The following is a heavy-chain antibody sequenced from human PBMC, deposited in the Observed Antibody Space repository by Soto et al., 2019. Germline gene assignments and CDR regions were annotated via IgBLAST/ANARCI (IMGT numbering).Heavy chain of an antibody. Sequence: QVQLVESGGGVVQPGRSLRLSCAASGFTFSSYGMHWVRQAPGKGLEWVAVISYDGSNKYYADSVKGRFTISRDNSKNTLYLQMNSLRAEDTAVYDCAKDRTGYVDYWGQGTLFTVSS. CDR1: GFTFSSYG. V-gene: IGHV3-30*18. CDR2: ISYDGSNK. CDR3: AKDRTGYVDY. J-gene: IGHJ4*02.